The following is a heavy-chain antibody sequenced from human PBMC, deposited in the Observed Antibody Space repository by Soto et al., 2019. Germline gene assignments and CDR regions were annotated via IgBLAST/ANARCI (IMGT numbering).Heavy chain of an antibody. D-gene: IGHD7-27*01. CDR1: GGSISSGGYY. Sequence: SETLSLTCTVSGGSISSGGYYWSWIRQPPGKGLEWIGEINHSGSTNYNPSLKSRVTISVDTSKDQFSLKLSSVTAADTAVYYCARVPGPWGQGTLVTVSS. CDR3: ARVPGP. V-gene: IGHV4-39*07. CDR2: INHSGST. J-gene: IGHJ5*02.